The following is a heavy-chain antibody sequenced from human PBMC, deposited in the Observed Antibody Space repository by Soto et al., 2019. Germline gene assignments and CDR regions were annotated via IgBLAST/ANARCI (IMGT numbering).Heavy chain of an antibody. V-gene: IGHV6-1*01. Sequence: QVQLQQSGPGLVKPSQTLSLTCAISGDSVSSYSAAWNWIRQSPSRGLEWLGRTYYRSKWYNEYAGSVKSRITVKPYTSKNQCSLQLNSVTPEDTAVYYCASGGHYAFDIWGQGTVVTVSS. CDR3: ASGGHYAFDI. CDR1: GDSVSSYSAA. D-gene: IGHD3-16*01. J-gene: IGHJ3*02. CDR2: TYYRSKWYN.